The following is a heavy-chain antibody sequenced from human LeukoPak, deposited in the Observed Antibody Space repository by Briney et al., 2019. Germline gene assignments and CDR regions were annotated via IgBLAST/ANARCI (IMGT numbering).Heavy chain of an antibody. CDR3: ARHGIWASQWLVQGWFDP. V-gene: IGHV4-39*01. CDR1: GGSISSSSYY. D-gene: IGHD6-19*01. CDR2: IYYIGST. Sequence: SETLSLTCTVSGGSISSSSYYWGWIRQPPGKGLEWIGSIYYIGSTYYNPSLKSRVTISVDTSKNQFSLKLSSVTAADTAVYYCARHGIWASQWLVQGWFDPWGQGTLVTVSS. J-gene: IGHJ5*02.